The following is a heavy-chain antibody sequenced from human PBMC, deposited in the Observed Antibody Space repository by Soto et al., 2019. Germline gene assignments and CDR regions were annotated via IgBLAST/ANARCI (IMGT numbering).Heavy chain of an antibody. CDR1: VFPFSSYS. CDR3: VRDDRWAFDF. D-gene: IGHD3-22*01. Sequence: GGSLRLSCSASVFPFSSYSMNWVRQAPGKGLEWVSSISSSSSYIFYADSVKGRFTISRDDAKNSLYLQMNTLRDEDTAVYYCVRDDRWAFDFWGQGTMVTVSS. CDR2: ISSSSSYI. J-gene: IGHJ3*01. V-gene: IGHV3-21*01.